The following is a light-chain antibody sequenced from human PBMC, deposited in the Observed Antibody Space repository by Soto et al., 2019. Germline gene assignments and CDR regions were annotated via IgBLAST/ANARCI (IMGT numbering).Light chain of an antibody. V-gene: IGKV1-9*01. CDR3: QQLNSYPS. CDR2: AAS. J-gene: IGKJ1*01. CDR1: QGISSY. Sequence: DIQLTQSPSFLSASVGDRVTITCRASQGISSYLAWYQQKPGKAPKLLIYAASTLQSGVPSRFSGSGSGTEFPLTFSSLQPEDFATYYCQQLNSYPSFGQGTKVDIK.